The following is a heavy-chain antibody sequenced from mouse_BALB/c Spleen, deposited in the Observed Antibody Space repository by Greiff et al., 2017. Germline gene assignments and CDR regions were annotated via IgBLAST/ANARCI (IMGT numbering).Heavy chain of an antibody. CDR1: GFTFSSFG. D-gene: IGHD2-10*02. Sequence: EVQLVESGGGLVQPGGSRKLSCAASGFTFSSFGLHWVRQAPEKGLAWVAYISSGSSTIYYADKVKGRFTISRDNPKNTLCLQMTSLRSEDTAMYYCARSLYEKPVDDWGEGTTLTVSS. V-gene: IGHV5-17*02. CDR2: ISSGSSTI. CDR3: ARSLYEKPVDD. J-gene: IGHJ2*01.